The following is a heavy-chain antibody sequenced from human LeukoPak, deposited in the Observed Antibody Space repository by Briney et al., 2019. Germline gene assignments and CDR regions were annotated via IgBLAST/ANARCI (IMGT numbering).Heavy chain of an antibody. CDR1: GFTFSSYW. V-gene: IGHV3-7*01. CDR3: ASAVIAVAGLRGPWFDP. J-gene: IGHJ5*02. Sequence: PGGSLRLSCAASGFTFSSYWMSWVRQAPGKGLEWVANIKQDGGEKYYVDSVKGRFTISRDNAKNSLYLQMNSLRAEDTAVYYCASAVIAVAGLRGPWFDPWGQGTLVTVSS. D-gene: IGHD6-19*01. CDR2: IKQDGGEK.